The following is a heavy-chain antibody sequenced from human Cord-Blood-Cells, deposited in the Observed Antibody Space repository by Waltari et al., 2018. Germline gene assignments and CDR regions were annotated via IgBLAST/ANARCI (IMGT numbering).Heavy chain of an antibody. Sequence: EVQLVESGEGLVQPGGSLRLSCAASGFTFSSSWMHWVRHAPGKGLVWVSRINSDGSSTSYADSVKGRFTISRDNAKNTLYLQMNSLRAEDTAVYYCARSIRLPTVTTYYYYYGMDVWGQGTTVTVSS. V-gene: IGHV3-74*01. J-gene: IGHJ6*02. CDR2: INSDGSST. CDR3: ARSIRLPTVTTYYYYYGMDV. D-gene: IGHD4-17*01. CDR1: GFTFSSSW.